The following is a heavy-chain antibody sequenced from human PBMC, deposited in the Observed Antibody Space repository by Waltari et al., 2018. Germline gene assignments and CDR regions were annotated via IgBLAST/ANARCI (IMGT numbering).Heavy chain of an antibody. CDR3: AAEGTDFSFDY. J-gene: IGHJ4*02. Sequence: EVQLVESGGGLVQPGGSLRLSCAASGFTFSSYSMNWDRQAPGKGLEWVSYISSSSSTIYYADSVKGRFTISRDNAKNSLYLQMNSLRAEDTAVYYCAAEGTDFSFDYWGQGTLVTVSS. D-gene: IGHD1-1*01. CDR1: GFTFSSYS. CDR2: ISSSSSTI. V-gene: IGHV3-48*01.